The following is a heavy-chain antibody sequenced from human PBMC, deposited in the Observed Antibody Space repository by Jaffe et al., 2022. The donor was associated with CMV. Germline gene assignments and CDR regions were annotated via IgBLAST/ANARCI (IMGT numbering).Heavy chain of an antibody. V-gene: IGHV3-21*01. D-gene: IGHD3-10*01. J-gene: IGHJ5*02. Sequence: EVQLVESGGGLVKPGGSLRLSCAASGFTFSSYSMNWVRQAPGKGLEWVSSISSSSSYIYYADSVKGRFTISRDNAKNSLYLQMNSLRAEDTAVYYCARDLSGSGSYYNALNYNWFDPWGQGTLVTVSS. CDR1: GFTFSSYS. CDR2: ISSSSSYI. CDR3: ARDLSGSGSYYNALNYNWFDP.